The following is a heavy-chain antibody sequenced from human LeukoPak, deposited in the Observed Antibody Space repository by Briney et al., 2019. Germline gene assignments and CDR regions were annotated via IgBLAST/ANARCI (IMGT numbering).Heavy chain of an antibody. Sequence: PGGSLRLSCAASGFTFSSYSMNWVRQAPGKGLEWVSYISSSSSTIYYADSVKGRFTISRDNAKNSLYLQMNSLRDEDTAVYYCARAPPHYYDSSPPLLWGQGTLVTVSS. J-gene: IGHJ4*02. CDR3: ARAPPHYYDSSPPLL. CDR1: GFTFSSYS. CDR2: ISSSSSTI. V-gene: IGHV3-48*02. D-gene: IGHD3-22*01.